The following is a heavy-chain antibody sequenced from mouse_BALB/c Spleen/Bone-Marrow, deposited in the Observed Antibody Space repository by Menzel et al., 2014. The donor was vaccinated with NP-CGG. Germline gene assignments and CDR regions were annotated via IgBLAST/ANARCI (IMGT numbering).Heavy chain of an antibody. J-gene: IGHJ2*01. V-gene: IGHV1-61*01. Sequence: VQRVESGAEVVRPGASVKLSCKASGYTFTGYWMNWVKQRPGQGLEWIGMIDPSDSEIHYNPMFRDKATLTVDKSSSTAYMQLSSLTSDDSAVYYCVRKYGKGGDYWGQGTTLTVSS. CDR2: IDPSDSEI. D-gene: IGHD2-10*02. CDR1: GYTFTGYW. CDR3: VRKYGKGGDY.